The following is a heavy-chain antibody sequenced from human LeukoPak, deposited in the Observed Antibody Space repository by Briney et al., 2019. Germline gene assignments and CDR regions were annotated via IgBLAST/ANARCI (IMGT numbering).Heavy chain of an antibody. J-gene: IGHJ6*03. CDR3: ARSLVYYDLWSGNSVFYYYYMDV. CDR1: GGSFSGYY. V-gene: IGHV4-34*01. D-gene: IGHD3-3*01. Sequence: SETLSLTCAVYGGSFSGYYWSWIRQPPGKGLEWIGEINHSGSTNHNPSLKSRVTISVDTSKNQFSLKLSSVTAADTAVYYCARSLVYYDLWSGNSVFYYYYMDVWGKGTTVTVSS. CDR2: INHSGST.